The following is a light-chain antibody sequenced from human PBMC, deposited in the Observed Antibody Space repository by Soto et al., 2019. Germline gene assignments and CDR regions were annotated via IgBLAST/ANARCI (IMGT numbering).Light chain of an antibody. CDR3: AAWDDSLKGWV. V-gene: IGLV2-11*01. CDR1: SSDVGGYNY. J-gene: IGLJ3*02. CDR2: DVT. Sequence: QSALTQPRSVSGSPGQSVTISCTGTSSDVGGYNYVSWYQQHPGKAPKLMIYDVTERPSGVPDRFSGSKSGNTASLTISGLQAEDEATYYCAAWDDSLKGWVFGGGTKLTVL.